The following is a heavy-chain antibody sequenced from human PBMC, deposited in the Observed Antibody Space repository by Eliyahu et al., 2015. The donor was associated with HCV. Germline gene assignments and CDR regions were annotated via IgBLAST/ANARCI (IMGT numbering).Heavy chain of an antibody. V-gene: IGHV4-4*07. Sequence: QVQLQESGPGLVKPSETLSLTCTVSGDSITXSYWNWIRQPAGKGLEWLGLIYSTRSTIFNHSLKSRLSMSVDSSKNQFSLKLTSVTAADSAIYYCARSERGWDYDTNDYQPEAFDVWGRGTSVTVSS. J-gene: IGHJ3*01. D-gene: IGHD3-22*01. CDR3: ARSERGWDYDTNDYQPEAFDV. CDR2: IYSTRST. CDR1: GDSITXSY.